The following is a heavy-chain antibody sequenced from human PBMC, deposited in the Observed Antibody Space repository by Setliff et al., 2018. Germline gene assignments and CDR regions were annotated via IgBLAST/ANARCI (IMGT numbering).Heavy chain of an antibody. D-gene: IGHD6-6*01. CDR3: ACSSSQDSRYFDL. Sequence: PSETLSLTCTVSGGSISSGSYYWSWIRQPAGKGLEWIGRFHTSGTTDYNPSLKSRVTMSVDTSKTQFSLRLSSVTAADTAVYYCACSSSQDSRYFDLWGRGTLVTVSS. CDR2: FHTSGTT. CDR1: GGSISSGSYY. V-gene: IGHV4-61*02. J-gene: IGHJ2*01.